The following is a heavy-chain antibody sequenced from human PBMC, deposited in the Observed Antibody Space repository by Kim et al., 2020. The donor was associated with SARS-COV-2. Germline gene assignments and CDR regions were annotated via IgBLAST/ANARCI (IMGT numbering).Heavy chain of an antibody. J-gene: IGHJ4*02. Sequence: YNPSLKSRVTISVDTSKNQFSLKLNSVTAADTAIYYCARHARRSTSQVDCWGQGALVTVSS. V-gene: IGHV4-59*08. D-gene: IGHD2-2*01. CDR3: ARHARRSTSQVDC.